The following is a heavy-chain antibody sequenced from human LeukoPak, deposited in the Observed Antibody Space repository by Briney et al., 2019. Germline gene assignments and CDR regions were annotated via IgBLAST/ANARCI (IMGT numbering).Heavy chain of an antibody. CDR1: GYTFTSYG. CDR3: ARDGDCSGGSCFWSAGFYYYYYGMDV. V-gene: IGHV1-18*04. CDR2: ISAYNGNT. Sequence: ASVKLSCKASGYTFTSYGISWVRQAPGQGLEWMGWISAYNGNTNYAQKLQGRVTMTTDTSTSTAYMELRSLRSDDTAVYYCARDGDCSGGSCFWSAGFYYYYYGMDVWAKGPRSPSPQ. J-gene: IGHJ6*04. D-gene: IGHD2-15*01.